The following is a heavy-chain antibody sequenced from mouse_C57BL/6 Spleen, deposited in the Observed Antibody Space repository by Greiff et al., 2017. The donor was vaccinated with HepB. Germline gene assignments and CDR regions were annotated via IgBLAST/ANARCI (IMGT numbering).Heavy chain of an antibody. CDR2: IDPSDSYT. Sequence: QVQLQQPGAELVKPGASVKLSCKASGYTFTSYWMQWVKQRPGQGLEWIGEIDPSDSYTNYNQKFKGKATLTVDTSSSTAYMQLSSLTSEDSAVYYCARGIYYGSSPLDYWGQGTTLTVSS. V-gene: IGHV1-50*01. D-gene: IGHD1-1*01. J-gene: IGHJ2*01. CDR3: ARGIYYGSSPLDY. CDR1: GYTFTSYW.